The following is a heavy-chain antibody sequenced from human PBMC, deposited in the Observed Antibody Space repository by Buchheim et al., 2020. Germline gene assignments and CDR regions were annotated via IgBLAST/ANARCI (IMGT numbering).Heavy chain of an antibody. CDR3: ATDAGYYDSSGPAFDY. J-gene: IGHJ4*02. CDR2: IYYSGST. D-gene: IGHD3-22*01. Sequence: QVQLRESGPGLVKPSETLSLTCTVSGSSISIYYWSWIRQPPGKGLEWIGYIYYSGSTSYNPSLKSRVPISADTSKNQLSLKLSSVTAADTAVYYCATDAGYYDSSGPAFDYWGQGTL. CDR1: GSSISIYY. V-gene: IGHV4-59*01.